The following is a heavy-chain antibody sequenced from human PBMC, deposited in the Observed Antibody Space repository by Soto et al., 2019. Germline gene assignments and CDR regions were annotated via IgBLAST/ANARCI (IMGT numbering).Heavy chain of an antibody. CDR1: GFTFSSYA. J-gene: IGHJ4*02. D-gene: IGHD3-22*01. CDR3: AKRSSGFYNYFDY. V-gene: IGHV3-23*01. Sequence: GGSLRLSCAASGFTFSSYAMSWVRQAPGKGLEWVSDISGSGGSTYYADSVKGRFTISRDNSKSTLYVQMNSLKADDTAVYYCAKRSSGFYNYFDYWARGTPVTVS. CDR2: ISGSGGST.